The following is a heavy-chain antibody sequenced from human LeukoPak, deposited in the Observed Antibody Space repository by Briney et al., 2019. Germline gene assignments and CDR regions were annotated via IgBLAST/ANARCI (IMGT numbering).Heavy chain of an antibody. CDR3: ARRGGSSSRRSPVDY. CDR2: IKEDGSQK. CDR1: GFTFSSYW. Sequence: AGGSLRLSCAASGFTFSSYWMTWVRQAPGKGPEWVANIKEDGSQKYYVDSVRGRFTISRDNAKNSLFLQMNNLRVEDTAVYYCARRGGSSSRRSPVDYWGQGALVTVSS. D-gene: IGHD6-6*01. V-gene: IGHV3-7*01. J-gene: IGHJ4*02.